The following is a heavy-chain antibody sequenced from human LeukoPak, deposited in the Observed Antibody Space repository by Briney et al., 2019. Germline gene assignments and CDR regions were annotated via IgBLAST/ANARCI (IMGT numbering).Heavy chain of an antibody. Sequence: ASVKVSCKASGGTFSSYAISWVRQAPGQGLEWVGGIIPIFGTASYAQKFQGRVTITTDESTSTAYMELSSLRSEDTAVYYCARWEFGARCYFDYWGQGTLVTVSS. J-gene: IGHJ4*02. CDR3: ARWEFGARCYFDY. CDR1: GGTFSSYA. D-gene: IGHD3-10*01. V-gene: IGHV1-69*05. CDR2: IIPIFGTA.